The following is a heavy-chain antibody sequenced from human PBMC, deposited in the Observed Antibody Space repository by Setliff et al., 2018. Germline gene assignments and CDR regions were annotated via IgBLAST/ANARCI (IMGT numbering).Heavy chain of an antibody. CDR2: IWYDGSNK. CDR3: ARDREGDGNYYMDV. CDR1: RFSFNDYG. V-gene: IGHV3-33*01. D-gene: IGHD1-1*01. J-gene: IGHJ6*03. Sequence: PGGSLRLSCAASRFSFNDYGMYWVRQAPGKGLEWVAVIWYDGSNKYYADSMKGRFTISRDNARNTVYLQMNSLRAEDTAVYYCARDREGDGNYYMDVWGKGTTVTVSS.